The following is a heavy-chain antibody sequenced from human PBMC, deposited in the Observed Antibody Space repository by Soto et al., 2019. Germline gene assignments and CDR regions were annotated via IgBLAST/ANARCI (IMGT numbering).Heavy chain of an antibody. Sequence: QVQLVQSGAEMKKPGSSVKVSCQSSGGTFNTYAMNWVRQAPGQGPEWMGDISPMFGAANYAPKLQGRVTTTAEQTTGTADMQLSSLTSDTTALYYCAREVQVHTPAFVYWGQGTLVTVSS. J-gene: IGHJ4*02. CDR1: GGTFNTYA. V-gene: IGHV1-69*01. CDR3: AREVQVHTPAFVY. CDR2: ISPMFGAA. D-gene: IGHD3-10*01.